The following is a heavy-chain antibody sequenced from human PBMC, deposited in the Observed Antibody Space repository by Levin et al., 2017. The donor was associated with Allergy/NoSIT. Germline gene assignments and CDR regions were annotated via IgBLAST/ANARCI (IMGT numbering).Heavy chain of an antibody. J-gene: IGHJ4*02. V-gene: IGHV4-39*01. CDR2: IYYSGIT. CDR1: GGSISSSSYH. Sequence: RPGGSLRLSCTVSGGSISSSSYHWGWIRQPPGKGLEWIGSIYYSGITYYNPSLKSRVTISVDKSKNQFSLKLSSVTAADTAVYYCARNSHFGRFCDYWGQGTLVTVSS. CDR3: ARNSHFGRFCDY. D-gene: IGHD3-3*01.